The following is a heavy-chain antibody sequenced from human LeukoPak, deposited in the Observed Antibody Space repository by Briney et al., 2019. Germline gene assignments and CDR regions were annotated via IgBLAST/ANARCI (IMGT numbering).Heavy chain of an antibody. CDR1: GFSFSTYS. CDR2: IGGSRSSI. J-gene: IGHJ4*02. Sequence: GGSLTLSCAASGFSFSTYSMAWVRQAPGKGLEWVSSIGGSRSSIYYADSVKGRFTISRDNAKNSLYLQMNSLRAEDTAVYYCARGVQGGYCSGGSCYSPLNYFDYWGQGTLVTVSS. V-gene: IGHV3-21*01. D-gene: IGHD2-15*01. CDR3: ARGVQGGYCSGGSCYSPLNYFDY.